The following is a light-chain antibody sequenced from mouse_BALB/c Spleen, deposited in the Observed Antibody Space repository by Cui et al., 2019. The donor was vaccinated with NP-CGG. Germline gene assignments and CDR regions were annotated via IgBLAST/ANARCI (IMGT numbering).Light chain of an antibody. V-gene: IGLV1*01. CDR3: ALWYSNHWV. CDR2: GTN. CDR1: TGAVTTSNY. J-gene: IGLJ1*01. Sequence: AVVTQESAPITSPGETVTLTCRSSTGAVTTSNYANWVQEKPDHLFTGLIGGTNNRAPGIPARFSGSLIGDKAALTITGAQTEDEAIYFCALWYSNHWVFGGGTKLTVL.